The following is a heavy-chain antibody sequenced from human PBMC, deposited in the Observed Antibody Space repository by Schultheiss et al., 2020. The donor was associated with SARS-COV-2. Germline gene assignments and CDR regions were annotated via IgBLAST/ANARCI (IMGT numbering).Heavy chain of an antibody. V-gene: IGHV3-48*03. J-gene: IGHJ4*02. Sequence: GGSLRLSCAASGFTFSSYWMHWVRQAPGKGLVWVSYISSRDRTIYYADSVKGRFTISRDNAKHSLYLQMNSLRAEDTAVYYCAREDFDSWGQGTLVTVSS. CDR1: GFTFSSYW. CDR3: AREDFDS. CDR2: ISSRDRTI.